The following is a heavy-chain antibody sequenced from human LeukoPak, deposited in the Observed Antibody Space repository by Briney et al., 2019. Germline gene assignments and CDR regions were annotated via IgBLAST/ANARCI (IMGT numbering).Heavy chain of an antibody. CDR1: GGTFSSYA. CDR2: IIPIFGTA. Sequence: SVTVSCKASGGTFSSYAMSGVRRAPGQGLEWMGGIIPIFGTANYAQKFQGRVTITADESTSTAYMELSSLRSEDTAVYYCAREYPNLHGVDYWGQGTLVTVSS. J-gene: IGHJ4*02. CDR3: AREYPNLHGVDY. V-gene: IGHV1-69*13. D-gene: IGHD1-14*01.